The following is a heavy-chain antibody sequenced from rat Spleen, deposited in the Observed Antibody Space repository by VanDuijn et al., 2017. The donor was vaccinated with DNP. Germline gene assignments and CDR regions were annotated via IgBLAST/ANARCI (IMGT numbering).Heavy chain of an antibody. J-gene: IGHJ2*01. CDR3: VREDRGVDY. Sequence: EVKLVESGGGLVQPGRSLKLSCAASGFNFNDNWMGWVRQAPGKGLEWIGEINKESGTIIYSPSLKDKFTISRDNAQNTLYLQMSKLGSEDTAIYYCVREDRGVDYWGQGVMVTVSS. CDR2: INKESGTI. V-gene: IGHV4-2*01. CDR1: GFNFNDNW. D-gene: IGHD5-1*01.